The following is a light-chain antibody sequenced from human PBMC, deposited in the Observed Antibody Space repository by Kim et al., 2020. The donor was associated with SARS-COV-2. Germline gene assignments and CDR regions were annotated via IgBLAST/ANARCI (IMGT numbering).Light chain of an antibody. CDR3: QLYNDWPPLT. J-gene: IGKJ4*01. CDR2: EAS. CDR1: GSVRGS. Sequence: SVGERVTLSCRASGSVRGSLAWYQQKPGQGPRLLIYEASTRATGISDRFSGSGSGTEFSLSISSLQPEDFAVYFCQLYNDWPPLTFGGGTKVDIK. V-gene: IGKV3-15*01.